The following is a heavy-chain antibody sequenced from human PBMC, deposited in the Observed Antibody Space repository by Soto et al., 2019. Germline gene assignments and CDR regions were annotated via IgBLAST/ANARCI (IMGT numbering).Heavy chain of an antibody. CDR3: ESAADYYGSGSYLVDH. V-gene: IGHV3-33*01. CDR1: GFTFSNYG. Sequence: QVQLVESGGGVVQPGRSLRLSCAVSGFTFSNYGMHWVRQAPGKGLEWVAVIWYDGSNKYYADSVKGRFTISRDNSKNTLYLQMNSLRAEDTAVYYCESAADYYGSGSYLVDHWGQGTLVTVSS. D-gene: IGHD3-10*01. J-gene: IGHJ4*02. CDR2: IWYDGSNK.